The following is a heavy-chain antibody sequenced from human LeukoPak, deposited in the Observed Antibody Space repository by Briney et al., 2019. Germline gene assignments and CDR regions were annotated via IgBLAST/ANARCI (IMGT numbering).Heavy chain of an antibody. J-gene: IGHJ4*02. CDR2: IYYSGST. CDR3: ARTSATHYFDY. CDR1: GGSISSGGYY. Sequence: PSQTLSLTCTVSGGSISSGGYYWSWIRQHPGKGLEWVGYIYYSGSTYYNPSLKSRVTISVDTSKNQFSLKLSSVTAADTAVYYCARTSATHYFDYWGQGTLGTVSS. V-gene: IGHV4-31*03. D-gene: IGHD1-26*01.